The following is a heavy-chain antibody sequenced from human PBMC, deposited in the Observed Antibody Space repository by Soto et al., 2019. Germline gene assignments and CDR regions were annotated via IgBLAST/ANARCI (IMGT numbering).Heavy chain of an antibody. Sequence: SETLSLTCTVSGGSISSSSYYWGWIRQPPGKGLEWIGSIYYSGSTYYNPSLKSRVTISVDTSKNQFSLKLSSVTAADTAVYYCARQGQVSGDYVGIWYYYYGMDVWGQGTTVTVSS. CDR1: GGSISSSSYY. CDR3: ARQGQVSGDYVGIWYYYYGMDV. J-gene: IGHJ6*02. CDR2: IYYSGST. D-gene: IGHD4-17*01. V-gene: IGHV4-39*01.